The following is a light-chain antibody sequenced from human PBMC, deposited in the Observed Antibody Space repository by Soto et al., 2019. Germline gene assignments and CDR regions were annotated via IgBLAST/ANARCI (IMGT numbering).Light chain of an antibody. V-gene: IGKV3-11*01. CDR3: QQRSKWPPVT. CDR1: QSFSTY. Sequence: EIVLTQSPATLSLSPGERATLSCRASQSFSTYLAWYQQKPGQAPRLLIYDASNRATGIPARFSGSGSGTDFTLTINSLEPEDFAVYYCQQRSKWPPVTFGGGTKVEIK. CDR2: DAS. J-gene: IGKJ4*01.